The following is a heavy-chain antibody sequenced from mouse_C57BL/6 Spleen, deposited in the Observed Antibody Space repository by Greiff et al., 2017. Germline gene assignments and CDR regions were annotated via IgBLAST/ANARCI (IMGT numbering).Heavy chain of an antibody. J-gene: IGHJ2*01. CDR3: ARSNWDYFDY. Sequence: QVQLQQPGAELVKPGASVKLSCKASCYPFTSSLMHWVKQRPGQGLEWIGMIHPNSGSTNNNEKFKSKATLTVDKSSSTAYMQLSSLTSEDSAVYYCARSNWDYFDYWGQGTTLTVSS. D-gene: IGHD4-1*01. V-gene: IGHV1-64*01. CDR2: IHPNSGST. CDR1: CYPFTSSL.